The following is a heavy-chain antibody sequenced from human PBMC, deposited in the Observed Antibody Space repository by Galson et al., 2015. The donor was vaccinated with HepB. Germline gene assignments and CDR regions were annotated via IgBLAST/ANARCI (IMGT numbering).Heavy chain of an antibody. Sequence: SLRLSCAASGFTFDDYAMHWVRQAPGKGLEWVSGISWNSGSIGYADSVKGRFTISRDNAKNSLYLQMNSLRAEDTALYYCAKAPYYDFWSGYFDYWGQGTLVTVSS. V-gene: IGHV3-9*01. CDR3: AKAPYYDFWSGYFDY. CDR2: ISWNSGSI. CDR1: GFTFDDYA. J-gene: IGHJ4*02. D-gene: IGHD3-3*01.